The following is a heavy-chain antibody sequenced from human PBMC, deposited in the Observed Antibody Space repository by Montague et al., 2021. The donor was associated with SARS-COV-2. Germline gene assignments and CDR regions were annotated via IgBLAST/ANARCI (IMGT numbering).Heavy chain of an antibody. J-gene: IGHJ4*02. V-gene: IGHV4-34*01. CDR2: IDYSGST. CDR3: ARKTIYFDY. Sequence: SETRSLTCAVYRGSFHIFSWGWIRQSPGNGLLWIGEIDYSGSTTYNPSLESRVTILVDTSKNHFSLDLRSVTAADTAVDYCARKTIYFDYWGQGTLVTVSS. D-gene: IGHD1/OR15-1a*01. CDR1: RGSFHIFS.